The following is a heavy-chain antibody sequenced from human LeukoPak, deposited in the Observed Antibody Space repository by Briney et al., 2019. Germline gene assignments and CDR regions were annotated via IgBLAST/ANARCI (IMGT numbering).Heavy chain of an antibody. D-gene: IGHD6-13*01. V-gene: IGHV4-34*01. Sequence: SETLSLTCTVSGGSISSYYWSWIRQPPGKGLEWIGEINHSGSTNYNPSLKSRVTISVDTSKNQFSLKLSSVTAADTAVYYCAGGVAGYSSSWYSWGQGTLVTVSS. CDR1: GGSISSYY. CDR2: INHSGST. J-gene: IGHJ4*02. CDR3: AGGVAGYSSSWYS.